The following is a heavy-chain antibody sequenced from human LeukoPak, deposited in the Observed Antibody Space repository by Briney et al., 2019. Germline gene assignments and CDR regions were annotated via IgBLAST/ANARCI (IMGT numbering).Heavy chain of an antibody. CDR2: IGNYNGNT. CDR1: GYTFTSYG. CDR3: ARDPSNWYGDY. V-gene: IGHV1-18*01. D-gene: IGHD4-11*01. Sequence: GASVKVSCKASGYTFTSYGISWVRQAPGQGLEWMGWIGNYNGNTNYAQKFQGRLTMTTDTSTSTAYMELRSLRSDDTAVYYCARDPSNWYGDYWGQGTLVTVSS. J-gene: IGHJ4*02.